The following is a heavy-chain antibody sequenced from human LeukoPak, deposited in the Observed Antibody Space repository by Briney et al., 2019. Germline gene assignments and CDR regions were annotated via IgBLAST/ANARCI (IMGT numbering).Heavy chain of an antibody. J-gene: IGHJ4*02. D-gene: IGHD5-18*01. CDR3: AXXXXXXXXGYSYGPLNDY. Sequence: ASVKVSCKASGYTFTSYGISWVRQAPGQGLEWMGWISAYNGNTNYAQKLQGRVTMTTDTSTSTAYMELMSLRSDDTAVYYCAXXXXXXXXGYSYGPLNDYWGQGTLVTVSS. CDR2: ISAYNGNT. CDR1: GYTFTSYG. V-gene: IGHV1-18*01.